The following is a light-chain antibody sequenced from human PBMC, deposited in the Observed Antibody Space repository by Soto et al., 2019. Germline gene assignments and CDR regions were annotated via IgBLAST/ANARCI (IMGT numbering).Light chain of an antibody. CDR1: QSVSSNY. J-gene: IGKJ1*01. Sequence: ENVLTQSPGTLSLSPGERATLSCRASQSVSSNYVAWYQKKPGQAPRLLVYGASGRATGIPDRFSGSGSGTDFTLTISRLEPEDFAVYYCQQYGSSRWTFGQGTKVDIK. V-gene: IGKV3-20*01. CDR3: QQYGSSRWT. CDR2: GAS.